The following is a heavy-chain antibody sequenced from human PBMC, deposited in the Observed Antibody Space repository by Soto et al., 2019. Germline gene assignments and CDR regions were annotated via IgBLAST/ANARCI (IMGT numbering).Heavy chain of an antibody. CDR1: GFTFSSYD. Sequence: GGSLRLSCAASGFTFSSYDMHWVRQAPGKGLEWVALISYDGSNKYYADSVKGRFTISRDNSKNTLYLQMNSLRAEDTAVYYCAKSRAPRGDYYFGMDVWGQGTTVTVSS. D-gene: IGHD2-2*01. CDR2: ISYDGSNK. J-gene: IGHJ6*02. V-gene: IGHV3-30*18. CDR3: AKSRAPRGDYYFGMDV.